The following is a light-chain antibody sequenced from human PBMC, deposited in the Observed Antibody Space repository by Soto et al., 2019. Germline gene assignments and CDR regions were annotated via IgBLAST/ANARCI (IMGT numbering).Light chain of an antibody. CDR1: SGSIASNY. CDR3: QSYDSSNPLVV. V-gene: IGLV6-57*04. CDR2: EDN. J-gene: IGLJ2*01. Sequence: NFMLTQPHSVSESPGKTVTISCTRSSGSIASNYVQWYHQRPGSAPTTVIYEDNQRPSGVPDRFSGSIDSSSNSASLTISGLKTEDEADYYCQSYDSSNPLVVFGGGTKLTVL.